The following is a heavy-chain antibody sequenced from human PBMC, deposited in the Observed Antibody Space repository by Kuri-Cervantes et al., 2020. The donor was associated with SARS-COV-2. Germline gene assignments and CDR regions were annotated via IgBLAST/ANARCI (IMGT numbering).Heavy chain of an antibody. Sequence: ASVKVSCKASGYTFTSYGISWVRQAPGQGLEWMGWISAYNGNTNYAQKLQGRVTMTTDTSTGTAYMELRSLRSDDTAVYYCARVGEDIVVVPAAIPYYYYYMDVWGKGTTVTVSS. D-gene: IGHD2-2*01. J-gene: IGHJ6*03. CDR2: ISAYNGNT. CDR1: GYTFTSYG. V-gene: IGHV1-18*01. CDR3: ARVGEDIVVVPAAIPYYYYYMDV.